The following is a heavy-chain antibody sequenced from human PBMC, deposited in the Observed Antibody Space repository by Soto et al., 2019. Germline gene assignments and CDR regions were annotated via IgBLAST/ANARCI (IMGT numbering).Heavy chain of an antibody. D-gene: IGHD3-10*01. CDR2: ISYDGSHK. Sequence: QVHLVESGGGVVQPGRSLRLSCAASGLTFSSFGRHWVRHTPGKGLEWLAVISYDGSHKLHADSVQGRFTISRDNSKNTVSLQMNSLRTEDTAVYYCAKDLGLDASASYPYHWGQGTLVTVSS. CDR1: GLTFSSFG. CDR3: AKDLGLDASASYPYH. V-gene: IGHV3-30*18. J-gene: IGHJ5*02.